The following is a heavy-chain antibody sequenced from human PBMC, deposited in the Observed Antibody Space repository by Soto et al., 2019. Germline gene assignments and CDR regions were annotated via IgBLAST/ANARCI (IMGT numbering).Heavy chain of an antibody. D-gene: IGHD4-17*01. CDR1: GFTFSSYA. J-gene: IGHJ6*02. CDR3: ARDRDPTTVVISQGMDV. V-gene: IGHV3-30-3*01. CDR2: ISYDGSNK. Sequence: QVQLVESGGGVVQPGRSLRLSCAASGFTFSSYAMHWVRQAPGKGLEWVAVISYDGSNKYYADSVKGRFTISRDNSKNTLYLQMNSLRAEDTAVYYCARDRDPTTVVISQGMDVWVQGTTVTVSS.